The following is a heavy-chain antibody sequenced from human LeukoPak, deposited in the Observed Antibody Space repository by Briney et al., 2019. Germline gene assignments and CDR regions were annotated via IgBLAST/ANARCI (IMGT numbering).Heavy chain of an antibody. Sequence: GASVKVSCKASGGTFMSYAISWVRQAPGQGLEWMGGIIPIFGTANYAQKFQGRVTITADESTSTVYMDLSSLRSDDTAVYYCAREVGSAAAGPSFDYWGQGTLVTVSS. CDR2: IIPIFGTA. CDR1: GGTFMSYA. J-gene: IGHJ4*02. V-gene: IGHV1-69*13. D-gene: IGHD6-13*01. CDR3: AREVGSAAAGPSFDY.